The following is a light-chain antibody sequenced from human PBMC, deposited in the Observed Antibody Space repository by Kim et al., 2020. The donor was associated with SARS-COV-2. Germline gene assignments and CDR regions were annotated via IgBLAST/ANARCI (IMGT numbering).Light chain of an antibody. Sequence: QSVLTQPPSVSGAPGQRVTISCTGSSSNIGAGYGVHWYQQLPGTAPKLLIYVNTDRPSGVPDRFSGSKSGTSASLAITGLQAEDEADYYCQSYDSSLSASVFGGGTQLTVL. V-gene: IGLV1-40*01. CDR3: QSYDSSLSASV. CDR1: SSNIGAGYG. CDR2: VNT. J-gene: IGLJ2*01.